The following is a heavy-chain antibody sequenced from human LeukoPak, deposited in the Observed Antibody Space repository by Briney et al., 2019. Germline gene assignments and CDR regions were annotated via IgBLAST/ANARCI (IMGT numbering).Heavy chain of an antibody. J-gene: IGHJ3*02. D-gene: IGHD2-8*01. CDR3: AKNQLPDCTNGVGRRKLDAFDI. V-gene: IGHV3-43*01. Sequence: PGGSLRLSCAASGFTFDDYTMHWVRQAPGKGLEWVSLISWDGGSTYYADSVKGRFTISRDNSKNSLYLQMNSLRTEDTALYYCAKNQLPDCTNGVGRRKLDAFDIWGQGTMVTVSS. CDR2: ISWDGGST. CDR1: GFTFDDYT.